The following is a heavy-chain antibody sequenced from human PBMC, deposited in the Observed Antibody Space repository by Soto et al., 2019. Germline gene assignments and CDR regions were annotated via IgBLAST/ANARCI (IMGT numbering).Heavy chain of an antibody. CDR3: ARGAPTRGWTTVTTPHEY. V-gene: IGHV1-18*01. Sequence: GASVKVSCKASGYTFTSYGISWVRQAPGQGLEWMGWISAYNGNTNYAQKLQGRVTMTTDTSTSTAYMELRSLRSDDTAVYYCARGAPTRGWTTVTTPHEYWGQGTLVTVSS. J-gene: IGHJ4*02. D-gene: IGHD4-17*01. CDR1: GYTFTSYG. CDR2: ISAYNGNT.